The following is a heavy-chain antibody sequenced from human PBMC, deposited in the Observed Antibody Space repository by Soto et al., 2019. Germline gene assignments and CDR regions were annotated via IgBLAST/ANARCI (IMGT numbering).Heavy chain of an antibody. CDR2: FDPEDGET. Sequence: QIQLVQSGAEVKKPGASVKVSSKVSGYTPTELSMHWERQAPGKGIEWMGGFDPEDGETIYAQKFQGRVTMTEDTSTDTAYMELSSLRSEDTAVYYCATSTEYYYYYGMDVWGQGTTVTVSS. J-gene: IGHJ6*02. CDR1: GYTPTELS. CDR3: ATSTEYYYYYGMDV. V-gene: IGHV1-24*01.